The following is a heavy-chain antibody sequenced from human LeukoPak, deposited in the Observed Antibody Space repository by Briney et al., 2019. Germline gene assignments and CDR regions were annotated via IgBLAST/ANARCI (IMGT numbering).Heavy chain of an antibody. CDR1: GFTFSSYS. CDR2: ISSSSSTI. CDR3: ARKADSSGLMINWFDP. Sequence: PGGSLRLSCAASGFTFSSYSMNWVRQAPGKGLEWVSYISSSSSTIYYADSVKGRFTISRDNAKNSLYLQMNSLRAEDTAVYYCARKADSSGLMINWFDPWGQGTLVTV. V-gene: IGHV3-48*01. D-gene: IGHD3-22*01. J-gene: IGHJ5*02.